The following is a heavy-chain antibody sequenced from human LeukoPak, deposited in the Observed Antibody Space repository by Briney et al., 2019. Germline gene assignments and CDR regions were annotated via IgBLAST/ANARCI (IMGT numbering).Heavy chain of an antibody. CDR3: ARDHNRGGYYYDSSGYSQGAFDI. CDR1: GGSISSYY. CDR2: IYYSGST. J-gene: IGHJ3*02. Sequence: SETLSLTCTVSGGSISSYYWSWIRQPPGKGLEWIGYIYYSGSTNYNPSLKSRVTISVDTSKNQFSLKLSSVTAADTAVYYCARDHNRGGYYYDSSGYSQGAFDIWGQGTMVTVSS. V-gene: IGHV4-59*01. D-gene: IGHD3-22*01.